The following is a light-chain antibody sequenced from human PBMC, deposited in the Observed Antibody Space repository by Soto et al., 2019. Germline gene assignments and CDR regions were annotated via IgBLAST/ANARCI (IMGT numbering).Light chain of an antibody. Sequence: QSALTQPASVSGSPGQSITISCTGTSSDVGGYNYVSWYQQHPGKAPKFMIYEVSNRPSGVSNRFSGSKSGNTASLTISGLQAEDEADYYCSSYTTSSTPVFGGGTQLTVL. J-gene: IGLJ2*01. V-gene: IGLV2-14*01. CDR1: SSDVGGYNY. CDR3: SSYTTSSTPV. CDR2: EVS.